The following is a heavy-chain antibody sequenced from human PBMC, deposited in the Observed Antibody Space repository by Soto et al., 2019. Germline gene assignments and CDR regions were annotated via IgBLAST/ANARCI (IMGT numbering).Heavy chain of an antibody. CDR1: GYTFTDYY. CDR2: INPNSGGT. J-gene: IGHJ6*03. V-gene: IGHV1-2*04. Sequence: ASVKVSCKASGYTFTDYYMHWVRQAPGQGLEWMGWINPNSGGTNYAQKFQGWVTMTRDTSISTAYMELSRLRSDDTAVYYCARGGKHSTYYYYYMDVWGKGTTVTVSS. CDR3: ARGGKHSTYYYYYMDV.